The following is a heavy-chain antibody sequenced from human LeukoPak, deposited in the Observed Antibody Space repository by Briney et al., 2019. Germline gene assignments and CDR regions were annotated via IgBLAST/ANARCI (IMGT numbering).Heavy chain of an antibody. Sequence: GGSLRLSCAASGFTFSSYSMNWVRQAPGKGLEWVSSISSSTSHIHYADSVKGRFTISRDTAKNLLFLQMNSLIAEDTAVYYCARDRADDGFDYWGQGTLVTVSS. J-gene: IGHJ4*02. V-gene: IGHV3-21*01. CDR2: ISSSTSHI. CDR3: ARDRADDGFDY. D-gene: IGHD4-17*01. CDR1: GFTFSSYS.